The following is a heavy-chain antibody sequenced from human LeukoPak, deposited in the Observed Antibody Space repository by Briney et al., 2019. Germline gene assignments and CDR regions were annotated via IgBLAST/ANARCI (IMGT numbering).Heavy chain of an antibody. D-gene: IGHD3-3*01. CDR2: ISGSGGST. V-gene: IGHV3-23*01. CDR3: AKDTGYDFWSGYSRSFDY. Sequence: GGSLRLSCAASGFTFSSYAMSWVRQAPGKGLEWVSAISGSGGSTYYADSVKGRFTISRDNSKNTLYLQMNSLRAEDTAVYHCAKDTGYDFWSGYSRSFDYWGQGTLVTVSS. CDR1: GFTFSSYA. J-gene: IGHJ4*02.